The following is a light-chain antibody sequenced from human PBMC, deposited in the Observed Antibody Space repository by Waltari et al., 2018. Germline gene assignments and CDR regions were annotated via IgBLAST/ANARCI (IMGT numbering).Light chain of an antibody. V-gene: IGLV1-47*01. J-gene: IGLJ1*01. Sequence: QSVLTQPPSASGTPGQRVTIPCSGSSPNTGSNYVYWYQQLPGTAPKLLIYRNNQRPSGVPDRFSGSKSGTSASLAISGLRSEDEADYYCAAWDDSLSGYVFGTGTKVTVL. CDR1: SPNTGSNY. CDR3: AAWDDSLSGYV. CDR2: RNN.